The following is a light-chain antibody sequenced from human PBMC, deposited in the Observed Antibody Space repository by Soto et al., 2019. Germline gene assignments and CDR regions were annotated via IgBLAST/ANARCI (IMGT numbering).Light chain of an antibody. V-gene: IGLV1-40*01. Sequence: QSVLTQSPSVSGAPGQRVTISCTGTSSNIGAGYDVHWYQHLPGTVPKLLIYANNNRPSGVPDRFSGSKSGTSASLAITGLQAEDEADYYCQPYDYSLSSPLFGGGTKVTVL. CDR2: ANN. CDR1: SSNIGAGYD. CDR3: QPYDYSLSSPL. J-gene: IGLJ2*01.